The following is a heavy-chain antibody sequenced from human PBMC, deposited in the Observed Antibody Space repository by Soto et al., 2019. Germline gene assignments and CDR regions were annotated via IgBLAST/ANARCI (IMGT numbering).Heavy chain of an antibody. Sequence: GGSLRLSCAASGFTFSSYSMNWVRQAPGKGLEWVSSISSSSSYIYYADSVKGRFTISRDNAKNSLYLQMNSLRAEDTAVYYCASIAVAGPANFDYWGQGTLVTSPQ. D-gene: IGHD6-19*01. CDR1: GFTFSSYS. J-gene: IGHJ4*02. CDR3: ASIAVAGPANFDY. CDR2: ISSSSSYI. V-gene: IGHV3-21*01.